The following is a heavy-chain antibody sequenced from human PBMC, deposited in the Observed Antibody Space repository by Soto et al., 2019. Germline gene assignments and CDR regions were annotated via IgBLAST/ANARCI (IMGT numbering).Heavy chain of an antibody. D-gene: IGHD3-10*01. J-gene: IGHJ5*01. CDR2: IYNAGGT. V-gene: IGHV4-59*01. CDR1: GGSISSYY. CDR3: ARVWVMPRGVSKWFDP. Sequence: LSLTCTVSGGSISSYYWSWIRQPPGKGLEWIGYIYNAGGTKYNPSLKSRVTISIDTSKNQPSLNLSSVTAADTAVYYCARVWVMPRGVSKWFDPWGQGTMVTVSS.